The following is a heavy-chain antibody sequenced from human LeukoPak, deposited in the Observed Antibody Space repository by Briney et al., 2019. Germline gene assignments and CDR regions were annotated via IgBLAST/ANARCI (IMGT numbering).Heavy chain of an antibody. V-gene: IGHV1-69*01. CDR2: IIPIFGTA. CDR1: GGTFSSYA. J-gene: IGHJ6*03. D-gene: IGHD4-11*01. CDR3: ARGRSNIRRWYYYYMDV. Sequence: SVKVSCKASGGTFSSYAISWVRQAPGQGLEWMGGIIPIFGTASYAQKFQGRVTITADESTSTAYMELSSLRSEDTAVYYCARGRSNIRRWYYYYMDVWAKGPRSPSP.